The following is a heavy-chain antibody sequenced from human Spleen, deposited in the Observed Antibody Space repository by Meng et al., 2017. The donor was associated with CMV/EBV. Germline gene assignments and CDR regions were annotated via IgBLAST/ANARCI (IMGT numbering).Heavy chain of an antibody. CDR3: ARGLKGVTPRYVDY. Sequence: ASVKVSCKASGYTFTGYYMHWVRQAPGQGLEWMGWINPNSGGTNYAQKFQGRVTMTTDTSISTAYMVVSNLRSDDTALFYCARGLKGVTPRYVDYWGQGSLVTVSS. D-gene: IGHD2-21*02. V-gene: IGHV1-2*02. J-gene: IGHJ4*02. CDR1: GYTFTGYY. CDR2: INPNSGGT.